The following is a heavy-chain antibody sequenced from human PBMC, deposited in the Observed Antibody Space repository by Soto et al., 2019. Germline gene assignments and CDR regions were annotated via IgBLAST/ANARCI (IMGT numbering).Heavy chain of an antibody. CDR1: GYTFTGYY. Sequence: ASVKVSCKASGYTFTGYYMHWVRQAPGQGLEWMGWINPNSGGTNYAQKFQGWVTMTRDTSISTAYMELSRLRSDDTAVYYCALGKLERLGIGRYYYYGMDVWGQGTTVTVSS. V-gene: IGHV1-2*04. D-gene: IGHD1-1*01. CDR2: INPNSGGT. J-gene: IGHJ6*02. CDR3: ALGKLERLGIGRYYYYGMDV.